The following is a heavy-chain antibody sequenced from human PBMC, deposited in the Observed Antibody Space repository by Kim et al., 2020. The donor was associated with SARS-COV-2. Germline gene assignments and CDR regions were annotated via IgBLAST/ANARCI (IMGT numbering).Heavy chain of an antibody. CDR1: GFTFSSYA. J-gene: IGHJ6*02. Sequence: GGSLRLSCAASGFTFSSYAMSWVRQAPGKGLEWVSAISGSGGSTYYADSVKGRFTISRDNSKNTLYLQMNSLRAEDTAVYYCAKCFKGYLYYYYGMDVWGQGTTVTVSS. CDR2: ISGSGGST. CDR3: AKCFKGYLYYYYGMDV. D-gene: IGHD2-15*01. V-gene: IGHV3-23*01.